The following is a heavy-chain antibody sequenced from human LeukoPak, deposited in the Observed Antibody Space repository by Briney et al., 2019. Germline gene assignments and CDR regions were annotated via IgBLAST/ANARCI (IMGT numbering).Heavy chain of an antibody. Sequence: GGSLRLSCTASGFTFSSYAMSWVRQTPGKGLEWVSAISGSGGSTYYADSVKGRLTISRDNSKNTLYLQMNSLRAEDTAVYYCATIDDFWSGYYADYWGQGTLVTVSS. J-gene: IGHJ4*02. CDR1: GFTFSSYA. D-gene: IGHD3-3*01. V-gene: IGHV3-23*01. CDR2: ISGSGGST. CDR3: ATIDDFWSGYYADY.